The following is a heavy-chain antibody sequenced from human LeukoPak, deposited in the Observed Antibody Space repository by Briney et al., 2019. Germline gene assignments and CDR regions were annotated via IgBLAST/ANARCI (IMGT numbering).Heavy chain of an antibody. D-gene: IGHD3-10*01. Sequence: SQTLSLTCAISGDSVSSNSAAWNWIRQSPSRGLEWLGRTYYRSNWYNDYAVSVKSRITINPDTSKNQFSLKLSSVTAADTAVYYCARVTGYYYGSGRINWFDPWGQGTLVTVSS. CDR1: GDSVSSNSAA. V-gene: IGHV6-1*01. J-gene: IGHJ5*02. CDR2: TYYRSNWYN. CDR3: ARVTGYYYGSGRINWFDP.